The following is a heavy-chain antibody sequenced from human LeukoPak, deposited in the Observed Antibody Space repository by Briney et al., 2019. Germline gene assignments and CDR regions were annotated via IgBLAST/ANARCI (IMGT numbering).Heavy chain of an antibody. CDR2: IYHSGST. CDR1: GYSISSGYY. Sequence: PSETLSLTCAVSGYSISSGYYWGWIRQPPGKGLEWIGSIYHSGSTYYNPSLKSRVTISVDTSKNQFSLKLSSVTAADTAMYYCARVGSLTTFDWGQGTLVTVSS. V-gene: IGHV4-38-2*01. J-gene: IGHJ4*02. D-gene: IGHD4-17*01. CDR3: ARVGSLTTFD.